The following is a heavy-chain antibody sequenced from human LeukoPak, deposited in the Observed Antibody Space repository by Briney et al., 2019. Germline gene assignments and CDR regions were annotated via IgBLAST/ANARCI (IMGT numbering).Heavy chain of an antibody. CDR3: ARDLGSLLVVDFDY. J-gene: IGHJ4*02. Sequence: ASVKVSCKASGYTFTSYYMHWVRQAPGQGLEWMGIINPSGGSTSYAQKFQGRVTMTRDTSTSTAYMELRSLRSDDTAVYYCARDLGSLLVVDFDYWGQGTLVTVSS. D-gene: IGHD3-22*01. CDR2: INPSGGST. CDR1: GYTFTSYY. V-gene: IGHV1-46*01.